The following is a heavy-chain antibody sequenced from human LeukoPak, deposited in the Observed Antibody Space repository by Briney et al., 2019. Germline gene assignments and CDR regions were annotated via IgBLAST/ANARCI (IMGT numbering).Heavy chain of an antibody. CDR1: GGSISSSSYY. D-gene: IGHD3-10*01. CDR3: VRHQEGVVRGVLYYMDV. CDR2: IYYSGST. V-gene: IGHV4-39*01. Sequence: PSETLSLTCTVSGGSISSSSYYWGWIRQPPGKGLEWIGSIYYSGSTYYNPSLKSRVTISVDTSKNQFSLKLSSVTAADTAVYYCVRHQEGVVRGVLYYMDVWGTGTTVTISS. J-gene: IGHJ6*03.